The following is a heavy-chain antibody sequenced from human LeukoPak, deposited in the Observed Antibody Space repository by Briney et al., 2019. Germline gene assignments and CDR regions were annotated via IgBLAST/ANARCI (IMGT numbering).Heavy chain of an antibody. CDR1: GGSLSSYY. Sequence: PSETLSLTCTVSGGSLSSYYWSWIREPPGKGLEWIGYIYYSGSTNYNPSLKSRVTMSVDTSKNQFSLKLSSVTAADTAVYYCAKNAEGYYYMDVWGKGTTVTVSS. CDR3: AKNAEGYYYMDV. D-gene: IGHD2-2*01. J-gene: IGHJ6*03. CDR2: IYYSGST. V-gene: IGHV4-59*12.